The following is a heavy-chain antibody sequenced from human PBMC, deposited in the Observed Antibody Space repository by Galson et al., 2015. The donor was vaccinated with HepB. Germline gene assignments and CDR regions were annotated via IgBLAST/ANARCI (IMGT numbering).Heavy chain of an antibody. CDR3: AKRGPNLPTDIVVVPAAIGRARSGYYFDY. CDR2: ISGSGGRT. D-gene: IGHD2-2*01. J-gene: IGHJ4*02. CDR1: GFTFSSYA. V-gene: IGHV3-23*01. Sequence: SLRLSCAASGFTFSSYAMSWVRQAPGKGLVWVSAISGSGGRTYYADSVKGRFTISRDNSKNTLYLQMNSLRAEDTAVYYCAKRGPNLPTDIVVVPAAIGRARSGYYFDYWGQGTLVTVSS.